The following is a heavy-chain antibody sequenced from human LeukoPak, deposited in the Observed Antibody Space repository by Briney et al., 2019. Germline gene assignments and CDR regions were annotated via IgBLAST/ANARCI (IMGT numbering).Heavy chain of an antibody. J-gene: IGHJ4*02. CDR3: ATNEVVGLYSYFDY. Sequence: ASVKVSCKASGYTXTDHYMHGVRQAPGQGLEWMGWISPKSGGTNYAQKFQGRVTMTRDTSVSTAYMELSRLRSDDTAVYYCATNEVVGLYSYFDYWGQGTLVTVSS. CDR2: ISPKSGGT. D-gene: IGHD5-12*01. CDR1: GYTXTDHY. V-gene: IGHV1-2*02.